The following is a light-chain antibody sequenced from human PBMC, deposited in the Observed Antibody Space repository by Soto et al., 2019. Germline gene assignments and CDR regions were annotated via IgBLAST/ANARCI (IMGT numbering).Light chain of an antibody. CDR1: QNINKY. CDR3: QQTYSAPGT. Sequence: DIQMTQSPSSLSASLGDRVTITCRASQNINKYLNWYQHKPGKAPSLLIYAASSLHIGVPRRFSGSGAGTYFTLTIASLQHEDLATYYCQQTYSAPGTFGRGTKVEIK. J-gene: IGKJ1*01. CDR2: AAS. V-gene: IGKV1-39*01.